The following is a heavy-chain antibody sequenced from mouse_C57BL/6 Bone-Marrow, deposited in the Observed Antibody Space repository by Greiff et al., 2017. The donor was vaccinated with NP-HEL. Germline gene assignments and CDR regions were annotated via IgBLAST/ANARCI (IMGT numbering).Heavy chain of an antibody. D-gene: IGHD1-1*01. CDR1: GFTFSSYA. CDR3: TREDYYGYYYAMDY. CDR2: ISDGGSYT. J-gene: IGHJ4*01. V-gene: IGHV5-4*01. Sequence: EVKLQESGGGLVKPGGSLKLSCAASGFTFSSYAMSWVRQTPEKRLEWVATISDGGSYTSYPDNVNGRFTISSDNAKNHLYLQMRHLKFEDTAMYYCTREDYYGYYYAMDYWGQGTSVTVTS.